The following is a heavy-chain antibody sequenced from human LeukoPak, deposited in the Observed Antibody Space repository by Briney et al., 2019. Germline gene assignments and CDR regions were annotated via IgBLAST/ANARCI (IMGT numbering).Heavy chain of an antibody. CDR1: GGSISSHY. J-gene: IGHJ4*02. CDR3: ARAGGAYFDY. CDR2: IYYSGST. V-gene: IGHV4-59*11. Sequence: SETLSLTCTVSGGSISSHYWSWIRQPPGKGLEWIGYIYYSGSTNYNPSLKSRVTISVDTSKNQFSLKLSSVTAADTAVYYCARAGGAYFDYWGQGTLVNVSS. D-gene: IGHD1-26*01.